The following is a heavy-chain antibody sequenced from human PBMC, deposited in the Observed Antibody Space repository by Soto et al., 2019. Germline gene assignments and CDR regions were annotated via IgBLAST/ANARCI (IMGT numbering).Heavy chain of an antibody. Sequence: PSETLSLTSTFSGGSISSGGYYWSWIRQHPWKGLEWIGYIYYSGSTYYNPSLKSRVTISVDTSKNQFSLKLSSVTAADTAVYYCARETIIAAAGTVPDYWGQGTLVTVSS. CDR2: IYYSGST. D-gene: IGHD6-13*01. CDR3: ARETIIAAAGTVPDY. CDR1: GGSISSGGYY. J-gene: IGHJ4*02. V-gene: IGHV4-31*03.